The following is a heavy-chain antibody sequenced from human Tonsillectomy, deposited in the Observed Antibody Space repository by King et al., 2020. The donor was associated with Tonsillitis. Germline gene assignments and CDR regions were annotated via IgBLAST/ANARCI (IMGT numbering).Heavy chain of an antibody. V-gene: IGHV1-69*01. Sequence: VQLVQSGAEVKKPGSSVKVSCKASGGTFSSSAISWVRQAPGQGLEWMGGIIPIFGTENYAQKFQGRVTITADESTSTAYMELSSLRSDDTAVYYCARETRCRGGSCYWDYYHYMDVWGEGTTVTVSS. D-gene: IGHD2-15*01. CDR1: GGTFSSSA. CDR3: ARETRCRGGSCYWDYYHYMDV. J-gene: IGHJ6*03. CDR2: IIPIFGTE.